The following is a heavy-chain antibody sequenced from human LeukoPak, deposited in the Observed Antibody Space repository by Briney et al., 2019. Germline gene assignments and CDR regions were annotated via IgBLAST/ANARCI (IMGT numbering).Heavy chain of an antibody. V-gene: IGHV3-21*01. CDR1: GFTFSSYN. J-gene: IGHJ4*02. D-gene: IGHD1-26*01. Sequence: PGGSLRLSCAASGFTFSSYNMNWVRQAPGKGLEWVSSITSSSSYIYYADSVKGRFTISRDNAKNSLYLQINSLRAEDTAVYYCARDKVVGATNFDSWGQGTLVSVSS. CDR3: ARDKVVGATNFDS. CDR2: ITSSSSYI.